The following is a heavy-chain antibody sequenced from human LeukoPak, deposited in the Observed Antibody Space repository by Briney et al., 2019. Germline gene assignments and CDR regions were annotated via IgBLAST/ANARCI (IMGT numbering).Heavy chain of an antibody. Sequence: PSVTLSLTCTVSGGSISSSSDYWGWIRQPPGKGLEWIGSMYYSGSTYYNPSLKSRVTISVDTSKNQFSLRLSSVTAADTAIYYCARQGAGGRAFDIWGQGTMVTVSS. D-gene: IGHD1-26*01. J-gene: IGHJ3*02. CDR3: ARQGAGGRAFDI. CDR2: MYYSGST. V-gene: IGHV4-39*01. CDR1: GGSISSSSDY.